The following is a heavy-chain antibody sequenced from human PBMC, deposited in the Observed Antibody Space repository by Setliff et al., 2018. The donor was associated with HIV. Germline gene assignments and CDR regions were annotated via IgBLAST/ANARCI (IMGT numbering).Heavy chain of an antibody. CDR2: LNPRSGGS. V-gene: IGHV1-2*02. CDR1: GYTFSGYY. Sequence: GASVKVSCKASGYTFSGYYIHWVRQAPGQGLEWMGWLNPRSGGSDYAQRFQGRVTMTRDTSISTAYMGRSRLTSDDTAVYYCARGGGVTFYYYYYMDVWAKGTTVTVSS. D-gene: IGHD3-16*01. J-gene: IGHJ6*03. CDR3: ARGGGVTFYYYYYMDV.